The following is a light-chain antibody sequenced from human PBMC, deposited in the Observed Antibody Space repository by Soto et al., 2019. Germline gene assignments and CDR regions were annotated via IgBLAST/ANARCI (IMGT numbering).Light chain of an antibody. Sequence: EIVMTQSPATLSVSPGERATLSCRASQSVSSNLAWYQQQPGQAPRLLIYGASTRATGIPARFSGSGSGTEFTLTISSLQSEDFAVYYCQQYNSSLGTFGQGTKVEIK. J-gene: IGKJ1*01. CDR2: GAS. V-gene: IGKV3-15*01. CDR3: QQYNSSLGT. CDR1: QSVSSN.